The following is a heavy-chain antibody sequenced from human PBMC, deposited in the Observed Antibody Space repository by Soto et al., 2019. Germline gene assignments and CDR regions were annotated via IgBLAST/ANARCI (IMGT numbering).Heavy chain of an antibody. CDR3: ARVGSSTSFNWFDP. CDR1: GGSISSGGYY. D-gene: IGHD2-2*01. J-gene: IGHJ5*02. Sequence: ASETLSLTCTVSGGSISSGGYYWSWIRQHPGKGLEWIGYIYYSGSTYYNPSLKSRVTISVDTSKNQFSLKLSSVTAADTAVYYCARVGSSTSFNWFDPWGQGTLVTVSS. CDR2: IYYSGST. V-gene: IGHV4-31*03.